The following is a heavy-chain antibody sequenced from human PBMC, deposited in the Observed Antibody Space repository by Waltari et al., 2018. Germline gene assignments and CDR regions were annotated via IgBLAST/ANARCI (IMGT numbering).Heavy chain of an antibody. CDR3: ASAYYDSSGMLSFDY. J-gene: IGHJ4*02. CDR1: GGSFSGYY. Sequence: QVQLQQWGAGLLKPSETLSLTCAVYGGSFSGYYWSWIRQPPGKGLEWIGEINHSGSTNYNPSLKSRVTISVDTSKNQFSLKLSSVTAADTAVYYCASAYYDSSGMLSFDYWGQGTLVTVSS. V-gene: IGHV4-34*01. D-gene: IGHD3-22*01. CDR2: INHSGST.